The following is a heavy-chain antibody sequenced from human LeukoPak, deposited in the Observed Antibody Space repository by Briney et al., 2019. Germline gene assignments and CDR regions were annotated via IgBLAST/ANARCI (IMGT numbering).Heavy chain of an antibody. Sequence: ASVKVSCKASGYTFTSYGISWVRQAPGQGLEWMGWISAYNVNTNHAQKLQGRVTMTTDTSTTTAYMKLRSLRSDDTAVYYCARVPVSGPGARFDYWGQGTLVTVSS. D-gene: IGHD4-11*01. CDR2: ISAYNVNT. CDR3: ARVPVSGPGARFDY. V-gene: IGHV1-18*01. CDR1: GYTFTSYG. J-gene: IGHJ4*02.